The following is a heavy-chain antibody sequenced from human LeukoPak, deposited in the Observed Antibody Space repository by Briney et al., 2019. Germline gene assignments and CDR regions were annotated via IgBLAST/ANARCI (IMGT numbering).Heavy chain of an antibody. CDR2: INSDGSRT. CDR1: GFTLSTYW. J-gene: IGHJ4*02. Sequence: GGSLRLSCAASGFTLSTYWMHWVRQGPGKGLVCVSCINSDGSRTTYADSVKGRFTISRDNAKNTLYLQMNTLRVEDTAVYYCARGSWSAADTNIDYWGQGTLVTVSS. V-gene: IGHV3-74*01. D-gene: IGHD6-13*01. CDR3: ARGSWSAADTNIDY.